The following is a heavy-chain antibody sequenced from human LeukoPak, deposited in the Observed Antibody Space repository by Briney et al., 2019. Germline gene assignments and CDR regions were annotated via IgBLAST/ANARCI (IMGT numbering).Heavy chain of an antibody. D-gene: IGHD6-19*01. CDR1: GGSISSYY. J-gene: IGHJ5*02. V-gene: IGHV4-59*01. CDR2: IYYSGST. Sequence: SETLSLTCTVSGGSISSYYWSWIRQPPGKGLEWIGYIYYSGSTNYNPSLKSRVTISVDTSKNQFSLKLSSVTAADTAVYYCATAGQGLGTNCFAPWCQATLPPVDS. CDR3: ATAGQGLGTNCFAP.